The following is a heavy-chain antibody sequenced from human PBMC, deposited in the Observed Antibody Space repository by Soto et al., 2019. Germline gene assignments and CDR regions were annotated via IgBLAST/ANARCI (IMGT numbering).Heavy chain of an antibody. CDR1: GDTSTNYH. V-gene: IGHV1-46*01. CDR3: AREGVSMFFFDY. J-gene: IGHJ4*02. D-gene: IGHD3-10*02. Sequence: QVQLVQSGAEVKKPGASVKVSCKASGDTSTNYHVHRARQAPGQGLEWMGIINPSGVTISYAQKFQGRLTMTRDTSTSTVYMELTTLRSEDTAVYYCAREGVSMFFFDYWGQGTLVTVSS. CDR2: INPSGVTI.